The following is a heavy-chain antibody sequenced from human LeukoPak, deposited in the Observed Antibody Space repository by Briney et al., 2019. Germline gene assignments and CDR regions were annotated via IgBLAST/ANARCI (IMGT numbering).Heavy chain of an antibody. J-gene: IGHJ4*02. CDR3: ARAPFPSGSSYFDY. Sequence: PGGSLRLSCAASGFTFSCYEMNWVRQAPGKGLEWVSYISSSGSTIYYADSVKGRFTISRDNAKNSLYLQMNSLRAEDTAVYYCARAPFPSGSSYFDYWGQGTLVTVSS. V-gene: IGHV3-48*03. CDR1: GFTFSCYE. CDR2: ISSSGSTI. D-gene: IGHD1-26*01.